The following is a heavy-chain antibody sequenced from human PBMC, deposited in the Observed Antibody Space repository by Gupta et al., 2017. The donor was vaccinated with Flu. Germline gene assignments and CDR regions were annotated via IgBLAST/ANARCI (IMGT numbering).Heavy chain of an antibody. Sequence: GKGRFTISRDNSKNTLYLQMNSLRAEDTAVYYCAKARDSSGYWYFDLWGRGTLVTVSS. D-gene: IGHD3-22*01. J-gene: IGHJ2*01. V-gene: IGHV3-30*02. CDR3: AKARDSSGYWYFDL.